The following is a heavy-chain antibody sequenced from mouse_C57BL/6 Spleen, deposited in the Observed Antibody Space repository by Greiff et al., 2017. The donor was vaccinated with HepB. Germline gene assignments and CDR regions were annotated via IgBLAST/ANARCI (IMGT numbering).Heavy chain of an antibody. CDR2: IHPNSGST. Sequence: QVQLKQPGAELVKPGASVKLSCKASGYTFTSYWMHWVKQRPGQGLEWIGMIHPNSGSTNYNEKFKSKATLTVDKSSSTAYMQLSSLTSEDSAVYYCAHYGNYMAWFAYWGQGTLVTVSA. D-gene: IGHD2-1*01. J-gene: IGHJ3*01. V-gene: IGHV1-64*01. CDR3: AHYGNYMAWFAY. CDR1: GYTFTSYW.